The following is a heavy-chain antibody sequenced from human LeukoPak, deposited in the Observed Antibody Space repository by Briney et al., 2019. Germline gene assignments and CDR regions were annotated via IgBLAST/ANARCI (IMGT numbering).Heavy chain of an antibody. J-gene: IGHJ4*02. Sequence: GGSLRLSCAASGFTFTSYGMNWVRQAPGKGLEWVSYISSSSSTIYYTDSVKGRFTISRDNAKNSLYLQMYSLRDEDTAVYYCARLYSSGWQPFDYWGEGTLVTVSS. D-gene: IGHD6-19*01. V-gene: IGHV3-48*02. CDR2: ISSSSSTI. CDR3: ARLYSSGWQPFDY. CDR1: GFTFTSYG.